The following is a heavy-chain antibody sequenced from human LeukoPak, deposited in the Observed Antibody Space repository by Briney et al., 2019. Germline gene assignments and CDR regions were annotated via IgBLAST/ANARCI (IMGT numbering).Heavy chain of an antibody. D-gene: IGHD6-13*01. CDR3: ARGVAAAGTTLDY. V-gene: IGHV3-66*01. CDR1: GFTVSSNY. CDR2: IYSGGTT. J-gene: IGHJ4*02. Sequence: GGSLRLSFAASGFTVSSNYISWVRQAPGKGLEWVSVIYSGGTTYYADSVKGRFTISRDNSKNTLYLQMNSLRAEDTAVYYCARGVAAAGTTLDYWGQGTLVTVSS.